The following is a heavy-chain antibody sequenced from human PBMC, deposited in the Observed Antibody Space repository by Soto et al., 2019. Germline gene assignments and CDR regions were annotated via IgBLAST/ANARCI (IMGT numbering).Heavy chain of an antibody. D-gene: IGHD2-2*01. Sequence: SLRLSCAASGFTFSRYSRKCVRQAPGEGQERVSYISSSSSLIYYADSVKNRFTISRDNAEDSLYLQMNSLRAEDTSVYYCARDGLGYCTSTSCYDYWGQGTLVTVSS. V-gene: IGHV3-48*01. J-gene: IGHJ4*02. CDR1: GFTFSRYS. CDR3: ARDGLGYCTSTSCYDY. CDR2: ISSSSSLI.